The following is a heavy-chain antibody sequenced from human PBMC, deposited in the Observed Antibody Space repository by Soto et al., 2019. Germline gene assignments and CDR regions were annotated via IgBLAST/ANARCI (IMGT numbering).Heavy chain of an antibody. CDR2: INPSGGST. V-gene: IGHV1-46*03. CDR3: AIGFGDPWGWFDP. J-gene: IGHJ5*02. D-gene: IGHD3-10*01. CDR1: GYTFTSYY. Sequence: QVQLVQSGAEVKKPGASVKVSCKESGYTFTSYYMHWVRQAPGQGLEWMGIINPSGGSTSYAQKFQGRVTMTRDTSTSTVYMELSSLRSDDTAVYYCAIGFGDPWGWFDPWGQGTLVTVSS.